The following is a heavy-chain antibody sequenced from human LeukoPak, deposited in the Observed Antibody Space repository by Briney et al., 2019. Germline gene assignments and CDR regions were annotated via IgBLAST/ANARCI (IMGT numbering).Heavy chain of an antibody. D-gene: IGHD4-17*01. V-gene: IGHV5-51*01. CDR2: IYPGDSDT. J-gene: IGHJ4*02. CDR1: GYNFTIYW. Sequence: GESLKISCKGSGYNFTIYWIGWVRQMPGKGLEWMGIIYPGDSDTRYSPSFQGQVTISADKSISTAYLQWSSLKASDTAMYYCARQGHYGDYGTLFDYWGQGTLVTVSS. CDR3: ARQGHYGDYGTLFDY.